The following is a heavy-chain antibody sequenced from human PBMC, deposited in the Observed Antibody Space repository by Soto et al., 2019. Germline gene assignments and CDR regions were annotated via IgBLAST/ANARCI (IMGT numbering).Heavy chain of an antibody. Sequence: ASVKVSCKASGGTFSSYAISWVRQAPGQGLEWMGGIIPIFGTANYAQKFQGRVTITADESTSTAYMELSSLRSEDTAVYYCARVGPVEGSYYGMDVWGQGTTVTVSS. V-gene: IGHV1-69*13. J-gene: IGHJ6*02. CDR2: IIPIFGTA. CDR1: GGTFSSYA. CDR3: ARVGPVEGSYYGMDV. D-gene: IGHD1-26*01.